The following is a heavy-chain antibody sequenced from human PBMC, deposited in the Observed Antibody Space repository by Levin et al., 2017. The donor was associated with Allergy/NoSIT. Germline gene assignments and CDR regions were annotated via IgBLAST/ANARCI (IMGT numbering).Heavy chain of an antibody. CDR2: INDSGST. CDR3: ARGPRDGYNGAPDY. Sequence: SETLSLTCAVYGGSFSAFYWSWIRQSPGKGLEWIGEINDSGSTRYNPSLESRVTISVDTSKNHLSLKLSSMTAADTALYYCARGPRDGYNGAPDYWGQGTLVTVSS. V-gene: IGHV4-34*01. J-gene: IGHJ4*02. CDR1: GGSFSAFY. D-gene: IGHD5-24*01.